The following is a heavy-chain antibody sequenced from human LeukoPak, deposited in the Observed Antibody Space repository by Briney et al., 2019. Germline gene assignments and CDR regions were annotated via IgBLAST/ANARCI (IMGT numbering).Heavy chain of an antibody. V-gene: IGHV4-39*01. D-gene: IGHD3/OR15-3a*01. J-gene: IGHJ4*02. CDR1: GGSISSSSYY. Sequence: SETLSLTCTVSGGSISSSSYYWGWIRQPPGKGLEWIGSIYYSGSTYYNPSLKTRVTISVDTSKNQFSLNLSSVTAADTAVYYCARHWTGVTYYFDYWGQGTLVTVSS. CDR3: ARHWTGVTYYFDY. CDR2: IYYSGST.